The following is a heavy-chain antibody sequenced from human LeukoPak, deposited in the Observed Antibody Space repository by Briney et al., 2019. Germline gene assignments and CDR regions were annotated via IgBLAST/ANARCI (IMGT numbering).Heavy chain of an antibody. V-gene: IGHV1-69*01. CDR2: IIPIFGTA. CDR3: ARGKAGDIKDNYQNAFDI. J-gene: IGHJ3*02. D-gene: IGHD5-24*01. CDR1: GGTFSSYA. Sequence: SVNVSCKASGGTFSSYAISWVRQARGQGLDWMGGIIPIFGTANYAQKFQGRATINADESPSEANMAANSLSSEYTAVNYCARGKAGDIKDNYQNAFDIWGQGTMVTVSS.